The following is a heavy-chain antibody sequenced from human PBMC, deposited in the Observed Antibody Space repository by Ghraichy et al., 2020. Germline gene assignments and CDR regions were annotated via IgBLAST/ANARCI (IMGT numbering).Heavy chain of an antibody. Sequence: ASVKVSCKVSGYTLTELSMHWVRQAPGKGLEWMGGFDPEDGETIYAQKFQGRVTMTEDTSTDTAYMELSSLRSEDTAVYYCATVSSITIFGVARNWYFDLWGRGTLVTVSS. V-gene: IGHV1-24*01. J-gene: IGHJ2*01. CDR2: FDPEDGET. CDR3: ATVSSITIFGVARNWYFDL. CDR1: GYTLTELS. D-gene: IGHD3-3*01.